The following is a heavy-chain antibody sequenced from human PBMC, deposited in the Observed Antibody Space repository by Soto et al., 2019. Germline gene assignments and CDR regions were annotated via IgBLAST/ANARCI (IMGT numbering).Heavy chain of an antibody. CDR1: GGSISSSNW. CDR2: IYHSGST. CDR3: ARGIFRAARRGMDV. D-gene: IGHD6-6*01. V-gene: IGHV4-4*02. J-gene: IGHJ6*02. Sequence: SETLSLTCAVSGGSISSSNWWSWVRQPPGKGLEWIGEIYHSGSTNYNPSFKSRVTISVDKSKNQFSLKLSSVTAADTAVYYCARGIFRAARRGMDVWGQGTTVTVSS.